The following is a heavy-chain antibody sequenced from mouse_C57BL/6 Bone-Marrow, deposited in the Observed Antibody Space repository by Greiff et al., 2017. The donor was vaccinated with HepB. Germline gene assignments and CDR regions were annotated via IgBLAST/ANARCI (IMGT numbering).Heavy chain of an antibody. J-gene: IGHJ4*01. CDR1: GFTFSDYY. Sequence: EVQRVESGGGLVQPGGSLKLSCAASGFTFSDYYMYWVRQTPEKRLEWVAYISNGGGSTYYPDTVKGRFTISRDNAKNTLYLQMSRLKSEDTAMYYCARREITTVVAGAMDYWGQGTSVTVSS. V-gene: IGHV5-12*01. D-gene: IGHD1-1*01. CDR3: ARREITTVVAGAMDY. CDR2: ISNGGGST.